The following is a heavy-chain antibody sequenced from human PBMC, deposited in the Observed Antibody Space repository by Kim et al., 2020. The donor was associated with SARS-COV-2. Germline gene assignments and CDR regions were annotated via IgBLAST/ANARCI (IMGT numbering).Heavy chain of an antibody. D-gene: IGHD1-26*01. CDR3: AKSFSVIYFGNDY. CDR1: GFTFNTYG. V-gene: IGHV3-30*18. CDR2: ISYDGSDK. Sequence: GGSLRLSCAASGFTFNTYGMHWVRQAPGKGLEWVAVISYDGSDKYYADSVKGRFTISRDNSKNTLYLQMNSPRIEDTAVYYCAKSFSVIYFGNDYWGQGTLCSVS. J-gene: IGHJ4*02.